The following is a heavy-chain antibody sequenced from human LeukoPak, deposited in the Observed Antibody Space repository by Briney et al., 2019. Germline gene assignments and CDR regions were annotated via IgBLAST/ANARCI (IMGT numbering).Heavy chain of an antibody. Sequence: AASVKVSCKASGYTFTRYYMHWVRQAPGQGLEWMGWINPNSGGTNYAQKFQGRVTMTRDTSIGTAYMELSRLRSDDTAVYYCARTPPLTTVVTNWFDPWGQGTLVTVSS. CDR3: ARTPPLTTVVTNWFDP. D-gene: IGHD4-23*01. J-gene: IGHJ5*02. CDR2: INPNSGGT. CDR1: GYTFTRYY. V-gene: IGHV1-2*02.